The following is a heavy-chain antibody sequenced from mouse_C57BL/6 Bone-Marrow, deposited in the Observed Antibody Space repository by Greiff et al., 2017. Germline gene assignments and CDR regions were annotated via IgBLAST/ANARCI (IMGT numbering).Heavy chain of an antibody. CDR3: TRCGSPLYWYFDL. J-gene: IGHJ1*03. CDR2: IYPGNSDT. CDR1: GYTFTSYW. V-gene: IGHV1-5*01. Sequence: VQLKQSGTVLARPGASVKMSCKTSGYTFTSYWMHWVKQRPGQGLEWIGAIYPGNSDTSYNQKFKGKAKLTAVTSASTAYMELSSLTNEDSAVYYWTRCGSPLYWYFDLWGTGTTVTVSS. D-gene: IGHD1-1*01.